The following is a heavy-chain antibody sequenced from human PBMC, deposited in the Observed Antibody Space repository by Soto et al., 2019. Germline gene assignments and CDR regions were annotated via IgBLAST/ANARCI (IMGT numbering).Heavy chain of an antibody. CDR1: GYTFTIYA. D-gene: IGHD2-2*01. Sequence: ASVKVSCKASGYTFTIYAMHCVRQSPLQRLEGMGCINAGNGNTKYSQKFQGRVTITRDTSASTAYMELSSLRSEDTAVYYCAIIVVVPAATRDFDYWGQGTLVTVSS. V-gene: IGHV1-3*01. J-gene: IGHJ4*02. CDR2: INAGNGNT. CDR3: AIIVVVPAATRDFDY.